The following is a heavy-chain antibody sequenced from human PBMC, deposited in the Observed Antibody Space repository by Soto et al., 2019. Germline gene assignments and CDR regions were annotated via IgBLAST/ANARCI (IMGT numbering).Heavy chain of an antibody. CDR2: IYWDDDI. D-gene: IGHD2-15*01. CDR1: GFSLTSSGVG. Sequence: QITLKESGPTLVKPTQTLTLTCTFSGFSLTSSGVGVRWIRQPPGKALEWLALIYWDDDIRYSPSLKSRVTITKDTSKNQVVLTMTNMDPVDTGTYYCAHSVAPRIFYYWGQGTLVTVSS. V-gene: IGHV2-5*02. J-gene: IGHJ4*02. CDR3: AHSVAPRIFYY.